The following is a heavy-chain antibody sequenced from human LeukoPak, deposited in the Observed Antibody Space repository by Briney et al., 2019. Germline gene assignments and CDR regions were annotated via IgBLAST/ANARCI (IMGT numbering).Heavy chain of an antibody. Sequence: PGGSLRLSCAASGFTFSSYNMNWVRHAPGKGLEGVSYISSSGSTIYYADSVKGRFTISRDNAKNSLYLQMNSLRAEDTAVYYCAELGITMIGGVWGKGTTVTISS. CDR2: ISSSGSTI. V-gene: IGHV3-48*04. J-gene: IGHJ6*04. CDR3: AELGITMIGGV. D-gene: IGHD3-10*02. CDR1: GFTFSSYN.